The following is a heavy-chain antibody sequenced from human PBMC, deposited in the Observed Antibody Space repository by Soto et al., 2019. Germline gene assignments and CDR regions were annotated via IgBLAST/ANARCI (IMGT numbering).Heavy chain of an antibody. V-gene: IGHV1-69*08. CDR2: IIPILGVV. J-gene: IGHJ4*02. CDR1: GGAFSTFT. Sequence: QVELVQSGAEVKKPGSSVKVSCEALGGAFSTFTINWVRQAPGQGFEWMGRIIPILGVVNYARKFQGRVTITADTATSTCYLEMTSLRFEDTAVSFCSRDTRGNFNYNDATDYWGQGTLVTVSS. D-gene: IGHD3-10*01. CDR3: SRDTRGNFNYNDATDY.